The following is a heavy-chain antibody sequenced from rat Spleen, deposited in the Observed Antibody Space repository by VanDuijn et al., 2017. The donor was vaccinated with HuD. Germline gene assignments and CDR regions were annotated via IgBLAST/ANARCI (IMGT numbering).Heavy chain of an antibody. V-gene: IGHV5-20*01. CDR1: GFTFSNYD. CDR2: ISYDGSST. Sequence: EVQLVESGGGLVRPGRSLKLSCAASGFTFSNYDMAWVRQAPTKGLEWVASISYDGSSTYYRDSVKGRFTISRDNAKSTLYLKMDSLRSEDTATYYCTTPDYFDYWGQGVMVTVSS. J-gene: IGHJ2*01. CDR3: TTPDYFDY.